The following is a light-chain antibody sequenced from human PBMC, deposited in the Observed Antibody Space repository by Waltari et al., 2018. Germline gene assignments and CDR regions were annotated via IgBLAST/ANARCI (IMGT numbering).Light chain of an antibody. CDR3: QQSYSPPFT. Sequence: DIQMTQSPSSLSTSVGASVTITCRASRGIDSYLNWYQQRPGRAPKLLIYDASTLQREVPTRFSGGGIGTDFTLTINNLQPEDFATYFCQQSYSPPFTFGQGTRLEI. CDR1: RGIDSY. CDR2: DAS. J-gene: IGKJ5*01. V-gene: IGKV1-39*01.